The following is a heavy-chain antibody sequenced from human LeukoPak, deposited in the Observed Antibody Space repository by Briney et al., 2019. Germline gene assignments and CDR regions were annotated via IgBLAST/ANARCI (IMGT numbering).Heavy chain of an antibody. CDR1: GYTFTSYD. D-gene: IGHD4-17*01. Sequence: GESLKVSCKASGYTFTSYDINWVRQATGQGLEWMGWMNPNSGNTGYAQKFQGRVTITRNTSISTAYMELSSLRSEDTAVYYCAKQPSTVSAHDWFDPWGQGTLVTVSS. V-gene: IGHV1-8*03. CDR2: MNPNSGNT. CDR3: AKQPSTVSAHDWFDP. J-gene: IGHJ5*02.